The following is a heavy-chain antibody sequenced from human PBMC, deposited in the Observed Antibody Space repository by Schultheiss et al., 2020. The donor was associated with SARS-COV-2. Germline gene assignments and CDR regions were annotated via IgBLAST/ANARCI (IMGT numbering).Heavy chain of an antibody. CDR2: IYYSGST. CDR1: GGSFSGYY. CDR3: ARNAGRRYPFDY. V-gene: IGHV4-34*01. D-gene: IGHD1-1*01. J-gene: IGHJ4*02. Sequence: SQTLSLTCAVYGGSFSGYYWSWIRQPPGKGLEWIGYIYYSGSTNYNPSLKSRVTMSVDTSKNQFSLKLSSVTAADTAVYYCARNAGRRYPFDYWGQGTLVTVSS.